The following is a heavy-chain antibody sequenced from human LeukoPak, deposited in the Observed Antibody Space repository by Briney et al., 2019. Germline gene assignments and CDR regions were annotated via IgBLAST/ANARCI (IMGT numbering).Heavy chain of an antibody. J-gene: IGHJ4*02. CDR2: INSDGSST. CDR1: GFTVSSYW. Sequence: PGGSLRLSCAASGFTVSSYWMHWVRQAPGKGLMWVSRINSDGSSTSYADSVKGRFTISRDNTKYTLYLQMNSLRVEDTAVYYCVRDYNGYSSESFFDSWGQGTLVTDSS. D-gene: IGHD6-19*01. V-gene: IGHV3-74*01. CDR3: VRDYNGYSSESFFDS.